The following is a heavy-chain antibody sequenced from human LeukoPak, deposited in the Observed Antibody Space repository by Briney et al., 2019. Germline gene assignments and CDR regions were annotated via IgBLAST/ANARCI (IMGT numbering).Heavy chain of an antibody. Sequence: ASVKVSCKASGYTFTGYYMHWVRQAPGQGLEWMGWINPNSGGTNYAQKFQGRVTMTRDTSISTAYMELSSLRSEDTAVYYCARIESYYGSGEPFDPWGQGTLVTVSS. J-gene: IGHJ5*02. D-gene: IGHD3-10*01. CDR2: INPNSGGT. V-gene: IGHV1-2*02. CDR1: GYTFTGYY. CDR3: ARIESYYGSGEPFDP.